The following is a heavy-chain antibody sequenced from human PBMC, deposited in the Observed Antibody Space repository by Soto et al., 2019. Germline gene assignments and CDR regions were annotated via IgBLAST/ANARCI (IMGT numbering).Heavy chain of an antibody. D-gene: IGHD3-10*01. CDR3: ATAPRKTMVCDV. V-gene: IGHV1-24*01. J-gene: IGHJ6*02. CDR2: FDPEDGET. CDR1: GYTLTELS. Sequence: QVQLVQSGAEVKKPGASVKVSCKVSGYTLTELSMHWVRQAPGKGLEWMGGFDPEDGETIYAQKFQGRVTMTEETSTNTAYMELSSLRSEDTAVYYCATAPRKTMVCDVWGQGTTVTVSS.